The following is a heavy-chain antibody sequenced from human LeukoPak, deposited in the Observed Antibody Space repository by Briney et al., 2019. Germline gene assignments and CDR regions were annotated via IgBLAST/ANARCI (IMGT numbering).Heavy chain of an antibody. J-gene: IGHJ3*02. D-gene: IGHD3-10*01. CDR3: AKSNGYGLVDI. CDR1: GGSFSGYY. V-gene: IGHV4-34*01. Sequence: ASETLSLTCAVYGGSFSGYYWSWIRQPPGKGVEWIGEINHSGSTNYDPSLKSRVTISVDTSKNQFSLKLNSVTAADTAVYYCAKSNGYGLVDIWGQGTMVTVSS. CDR2: INHSGST.